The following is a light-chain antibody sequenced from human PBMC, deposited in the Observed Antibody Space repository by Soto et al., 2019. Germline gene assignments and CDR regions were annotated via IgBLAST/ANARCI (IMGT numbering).Light chain of an antibody. J-gene: IGKJ5*01. CDR1: QDISVY. CDR2: SAS. CDR3: QKFNTAPLT. Sequence: DIQMTQSPSSLSASVGDRVTITCRASQDISVYLAWYQQKPGKVPKLLIYSASTLQSGVPSRFSGSGSGTAFNLTISSLQPEDVATYYCQKFNTAPLTFGQGTRLEIK. V-gene: IGKV1-27*01.